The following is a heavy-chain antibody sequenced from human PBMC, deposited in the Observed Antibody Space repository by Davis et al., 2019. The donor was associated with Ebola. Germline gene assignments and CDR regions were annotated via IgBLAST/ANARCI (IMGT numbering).Heavy chain of an antibody. Sequence: SETLSLTCTVSGGSISGYYWSWIRQPPGKGLEWIGEINHSGSTNYNPSLKSRVTISVDTSKNQFSLKLSSVTAADTAVYYCARGYSYGPYNWFDPWGQGTLVTVSS. D-gene: IGHD5-18*01. CDR2: INHSGST. V-gene: IGHV4-34*01. CDR1: GGSISGYY. CDR3: ARGYSYGPYNWFDP. J-gene: IGHJ5*02.